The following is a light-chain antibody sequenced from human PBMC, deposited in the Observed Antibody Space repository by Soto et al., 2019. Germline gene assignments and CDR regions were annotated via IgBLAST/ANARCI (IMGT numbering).Light chain of an antibody. CDR1: QSVSTN. Sequence: DIVLTHSQYTLSASPGERAPLSCRASQSVSTNLAWYQQKPGQGPSLLIYGTSTRAGGVPARFSGGGFGSEFTLTITSLQSDDFAVYYCQQHNQWPSTFGQGTRLDIK. CDR2: GTS. J-gene: IGKJ5*01. CDR3: QQHNQWPST. V-gene: IGKV3-15*01.